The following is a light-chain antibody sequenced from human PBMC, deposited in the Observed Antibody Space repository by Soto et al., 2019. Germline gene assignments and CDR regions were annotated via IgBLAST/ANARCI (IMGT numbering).Light chain of an antibody. CDR2: GAS. J-gene: IGKJ2*01. CDR3: QQYGSSPYT. CDR1: QSFSSSY. Sequence: EIVLTQSPGTLSLSPGERTTLSCRASQSFSSSYIAWYQQKPGQAPRLLIYGASSRATGIPDRFRGSGSGTDFTLTISRLEPEDFAVYYCQQYGSSPYTFGQGTKLEIK. V-gene: IGKV3-20*01.